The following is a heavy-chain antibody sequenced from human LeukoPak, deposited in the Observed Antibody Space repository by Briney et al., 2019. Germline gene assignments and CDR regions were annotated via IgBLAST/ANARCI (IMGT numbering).Heavy chain of an antibody. D-gene: IGHD6-19*01. CDR1: GGTFSSYA. J-gene: IGHJ6*03. CDR2: IIPIFGTA. Sequence: ASVKVSCKASGGTFSSYAISWVRQAPGQGLEWMGGIIPIFGTANYAQKFQGRVTITADKSTSTAYMELSSLRSEDTAVYYCARSPYSSGWYGNYYYYYYMDVWGKGTTVTVSS. V-gene: IGHV1-69*06. CDR3: ARSPYSSGWYGNYYYYYYMDV.